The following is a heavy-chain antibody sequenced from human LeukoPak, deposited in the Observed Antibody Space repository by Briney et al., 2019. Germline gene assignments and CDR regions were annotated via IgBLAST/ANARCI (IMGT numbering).Heavy chain of an antibody. D-gene: IGHD2-8*01. CDR2: ISSNGGST. V-gene: IGHV3-64*01. Sequence: GGSLRLSCAASGFTFSSYAMHWVRQAPGKGLEYVSAISSNGGSTYYANSVKGRFTISRDNSKNTLYLQMGSLRAEDMAVYYCARVYCTNGVCCLDYWGQGTLVTVSS. J-gene: IGHJ4*02. CDR3: ARVYCTNGVCCLDY. CDR1: GFTFSSYA.